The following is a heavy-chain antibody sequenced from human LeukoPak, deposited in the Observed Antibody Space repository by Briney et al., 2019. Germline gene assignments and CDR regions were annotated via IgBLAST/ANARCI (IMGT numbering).Heavy chain of an antibody. J-gene: IGHJ5*02. CDR2: INPNSGGT. D-gene: IGHD3-10*01. Sequence: ASVKLSCKASGYTFTGYYIHWVRQAPGQGLECVGWINPNSGGTNYAQKFQGRVTMTRDTSISTAYMELSRLRSDDTAVYYCARGGSGSYFSWLDPWGQGTLVTVSS. CDR1: GYTFTGYY. CDR3: ARGGSGSYFSWLDP. V-gene: IGHV1-2*02.